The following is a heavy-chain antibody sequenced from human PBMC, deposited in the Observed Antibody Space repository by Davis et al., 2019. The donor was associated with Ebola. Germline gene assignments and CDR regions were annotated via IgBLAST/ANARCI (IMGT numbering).Heavy chain of an antibody. J-gene: IGHJ6*02. Sequence: AASVKVSCKASGYIFTNHGITWVRQAPGQGLEWMGWISAYNGNTNYAQKLQGRVTMTTDTSTSTAYMELRSLRSEDTAVYYCATDKISRYCSSTSCHRRAYYYGIDVWGQGTTVTVSS. CDR3: ATDKISRYCSSTSCHRRAYYYGIDV. CDR2: ISAYNGNT. D-gene: IGHD2-2*01. CDR1: GYIFTNHG. V-gene: IGHV1-18*01.